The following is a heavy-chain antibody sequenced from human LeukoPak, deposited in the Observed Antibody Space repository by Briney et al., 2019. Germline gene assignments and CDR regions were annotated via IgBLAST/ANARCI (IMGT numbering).Heavy chain of an antibody. CDR1: GYTLTEFS. J-gene: IGHJ4*02. CDR2: FDPEDGET. Sequence: ASVKVSCKVSGYTLTEFSMHWVRQAPGKGLEWMGGFDPEDGETIYAQKFQGRVTMTEDTSTDTAYLELSSLRSEDTAVYYCATIFRGATTPFDYWGQGTLVTVSS. V-gene: IGHV1-24*01. CDR3: ATIFRGATTPFDY. D-gene: IGHD1-26*01.